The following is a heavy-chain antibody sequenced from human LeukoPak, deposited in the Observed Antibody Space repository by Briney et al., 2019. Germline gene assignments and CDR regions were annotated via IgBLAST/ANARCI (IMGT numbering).Heavy chain of an antibody. V-gene: IGHV5-51*01. CDR1: GYSFPNYW. CDR2: IYPDDSHT. D-gene: IGHD2-2*02. CDR3: ARGPYAYTSSATLGSYNWFDP. Sequence: GESLKISCKGSGYSFPNYWIGWVRQLPGKGLEWMGIIYPDDSHTRYSPSFQDQVTISVDKSISTAYLQWSSLKASDTAMYYCARGPYAYTSSATLGSYNWFDPWGQGSLVTVSS. J-gene: IGHJ5*02.